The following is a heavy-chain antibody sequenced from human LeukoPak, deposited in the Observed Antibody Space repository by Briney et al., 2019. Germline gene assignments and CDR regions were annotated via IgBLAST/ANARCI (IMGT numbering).Heavy chain of an antibody. CDR2: ITGSGGST. CDR1: GFTFSNYA. V-gene: IGHV3-23*01. Sequence: GGSLRLSCAASGFTFSNYAMSLVRQAPGKGLEWVSAITGSGGSTYYADSVKGRFTISRDNSKNTLYLQMSSLRAEDTAVYYCAKDKGDFWSGHHYWGQGTLVTVSS. D-gene: IGHD3-3*01. J-gene: IGHJ4*02. CDR3: AKDKGDFWSGHHY.